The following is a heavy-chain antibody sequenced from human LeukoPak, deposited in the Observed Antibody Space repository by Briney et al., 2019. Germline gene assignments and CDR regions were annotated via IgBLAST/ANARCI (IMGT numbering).Heavy chain of an antibody. CDR2: ISDSGSTI. CDR3: ARDWSGWSFDP. D-gene: IGHD6-19*01. Sequence: GGSLRLSCAASGFTFSNHEMNWVRQAPGKGLEWISYISDSGSTIYYSDSVKGRFTISRDNAKNSLYLQMNSLRAEDTAVYYCARDWSGWSFDPWGQGTLVTVSS. J-gene: IGHJ5*02. CDR1: GFTFSNHE. V-gene: IGHV3-48*03.